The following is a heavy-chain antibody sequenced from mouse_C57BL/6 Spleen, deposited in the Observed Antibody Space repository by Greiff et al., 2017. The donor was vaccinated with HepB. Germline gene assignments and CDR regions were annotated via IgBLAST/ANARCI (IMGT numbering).Heavy chain of an antibody. CDR1: GYTFTSYD. J-gene: IGHJ4*01. Sequence: VQLQQSGPELVKPGASVKLSCKASGYTFTSYDINWVKQRPGQGLEWIGWIYPRDGSTKYNEKFKGKATLTVDTSSSTAYMELHSLTSEDSAVYFCARGDDYDEGYAMDYWGQGTSVTVSS. D-gene: IGHD2-4*01. V-gene: IGHV1-85*01. CDR2: IYPRDGST. CDR3: ARGDDYDEGYAMDY.